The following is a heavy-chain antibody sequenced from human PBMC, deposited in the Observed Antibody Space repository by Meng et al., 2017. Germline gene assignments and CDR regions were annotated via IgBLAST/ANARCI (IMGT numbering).Heavy chain of an antibody. CDR1: GFTFSSYE. CDR3: AREYGDYGNYFDY. CDR2: ISSSGSTI. Sequence: GGSLRLSCAASGFTFSSYEMNWVRQAPGKGLEWVSYISSSGSTIYYADSVKGRFTISRDNSKNTLYLQMNSLRAEDTAVYYCAREYGDYGNYFDYWGQGTLVTVSS. J-gene: IGHJ4*02. V-gene: IGHV3-48*03. D-gene: IGHD4-17*01.